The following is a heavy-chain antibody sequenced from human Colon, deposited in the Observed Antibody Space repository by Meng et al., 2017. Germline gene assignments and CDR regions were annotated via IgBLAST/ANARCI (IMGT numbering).Heavy chain of an antibody. CDR2: IDPNSGGT. CDR3: ARVLFSGSYPSGY. Sequence: QVQLLQSGAEVKRLGASVKVSCKASGYTFTDYRMHWGRQAPGQGLEWMGRIDPNSGGTNYAQKFQGRVTMTRDTSITTAYMELSRLRSDDTAVYYCARVLFSGSYPSGYWGQGTLVTVSS. J-gene: IGHJ4*02. CDR1: GYTFTDYR. D-gene: IGHD1-26*01. V-gene: IGHV1-2*06.